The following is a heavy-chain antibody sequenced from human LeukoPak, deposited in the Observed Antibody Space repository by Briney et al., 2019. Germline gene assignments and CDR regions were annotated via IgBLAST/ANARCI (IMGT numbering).Heavy chain of an antibody. CDR3: ARHVVAVGFDY. V-gene: IGHV3-7*01. J-gene: IGHJ4*02. D-gene: IGHD3-22*01. CDR2: IKQDGSEK. CDR1: GFTFSSYW. Sequence: NPGGSLRLSCAASGFTFSSYWMSWVRQAPGKGLEWVANIKQDGSEKYYVDSVKGRFTISRDSAQNSVDLQMNSLRAEDTAVYYCARHVVAVGFDYWGQGTLITVSS.